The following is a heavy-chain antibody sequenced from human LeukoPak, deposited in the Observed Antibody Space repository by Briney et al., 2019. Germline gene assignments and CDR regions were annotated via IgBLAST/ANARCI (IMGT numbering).Heavy chain of an antibody. J-gene: IGHJ5*02. CDR3: ARESNYGDKYNWFDP. Sequence: SETLSLTCTVSGGSISSGGYYWSWIRQHPGKGLAWIGYIYYSGSTYYNPSLKSRVTISVDTSKNQFSLKLSSVTAADTAVYYCARESNYGDKYNWFDPWGQGTLVTVSS. CDR2: IYYSGST. D-gene: IGHD4-17*01. CDR1: GGSISSGGYY. V-gene: IGHV4-31*03.